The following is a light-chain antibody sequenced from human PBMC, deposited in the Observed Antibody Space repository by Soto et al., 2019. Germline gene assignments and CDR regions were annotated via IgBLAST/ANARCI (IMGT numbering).Light chain of an antibody. CDR1: QSVSSN. CDR2: GAS. Sequence: EIVMTQSPATLSVSPGERATLSCRASQSVSSNLAWYQQKPGQAPRLLIYGASTRATGIPARFSGSGSGTEFTLTISSLQSEDFAFYDCQQYNNWPPVTFGGGPKVDIK. J-gene: IGKJ4*01. V-gene: IGKV3-15*01. CDR3: QQYNNWPPVT.